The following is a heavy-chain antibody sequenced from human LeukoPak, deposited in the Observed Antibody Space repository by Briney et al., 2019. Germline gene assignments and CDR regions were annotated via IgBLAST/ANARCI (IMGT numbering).Heavy chain of an antibody. Sequence: EASVKVSCKASGYTFTGYYMHWVRQAPGQGLEWMGWINPNSGGTNYAQKLQGRVTMTTDTSTSTAYMELRSLRSDDTAVYYCARDGDSSSWYRRYTFDYWGQGTLVTVSS. J-gene: IGHJ4*02. CDR2: INPNSGGT. CDR1: GYTFTGYY. V-gene: IGHV1-2*02. D-gene: IGHD6-13*01. CDR3: ARDGDSSSWYRRYTFDY.